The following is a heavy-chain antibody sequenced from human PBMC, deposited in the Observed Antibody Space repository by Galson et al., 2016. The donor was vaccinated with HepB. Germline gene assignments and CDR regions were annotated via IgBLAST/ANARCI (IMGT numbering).Heavy chain of an antibody. J-gene: IGHJ4*02. CDR1: GGPINNYY. V-gene: IGHV4-59*01. CDR3: ARAGYYGAAIDS. Sequence: QVQLQESGPGLVKPSETLSLTCTVSGGPINNYYWSWIRQAPGKGLEWIGFIPYKGSTKYHPSLKIRVTILLYTSKNQFSLEVNSVTAADTAVYFCARAGYYGAAIDSWGQGARVAVSS. D-gene: IGHD1-26*01. CDR2: IPYKGST.